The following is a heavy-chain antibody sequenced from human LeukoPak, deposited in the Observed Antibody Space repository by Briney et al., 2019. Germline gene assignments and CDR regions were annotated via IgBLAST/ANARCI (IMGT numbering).Heavy chain of an antibody. CDR1: GYDFTKYA. Sequence: ASVKVSCKASGYDFTKYAVQWVRQGPGQRLEWMGWIDAGNGRTKYSQDFQGRVTITTDTSTSTAYMELRSLRSDDTAVYYCARLGAYYYYMDVWGKGTTVTISS. V-gene: IGHV1-3*01. CDR2: IDAGNGRT. D-gene: IGHD1-26*01. CDR3: ARLGAYYYYMDV. J-gene: IGHJ6*03.